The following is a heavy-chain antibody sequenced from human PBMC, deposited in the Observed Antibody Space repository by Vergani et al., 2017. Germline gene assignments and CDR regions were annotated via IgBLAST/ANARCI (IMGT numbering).Heavy chain of an antibody. CDR3: AKVGYSYGFDFGXFDY. D-gene: IGHD5-18*01. V-gene: IGHV3-23*04. J-gene: IGHJ4*02. CDR2: ISGSGGST. Sequence: EVQLVESGGGLVQPGGSLRLSCAASGFTVSSNYMSWVRQAPGKGLEWVSAISGSGGSTYYADSVKGRFTISRDNSKNTLYLQMNSLRAEDTAVYYCAKVGYSYGFDFGXFDYWGQGTLVTVSS. CDR1: GFTVSSNY.